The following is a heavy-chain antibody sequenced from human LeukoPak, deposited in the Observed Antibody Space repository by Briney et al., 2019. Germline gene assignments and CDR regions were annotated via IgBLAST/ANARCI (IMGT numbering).Heavy chain of an antibody. V-gene: IGHV1-69*04. CDR1: GGTFSSYA. D-gene: IGHD3-22*01. CDR2: IIPIFGIA. Sequence: GASVKVSCKASGGTFSSYAISWVRQAPGQGLEWMGRIIPIFGIANYAQKFQGRVTMTTDTSTSTAYMELRSLRSDDTAVYYCARVVYYYDSSGYYYTGGFDYWGQGTLVTVSS. J-gene: IGHJ4*02. CDR3: ARVVYYYDSSGYYYTGGFDY.